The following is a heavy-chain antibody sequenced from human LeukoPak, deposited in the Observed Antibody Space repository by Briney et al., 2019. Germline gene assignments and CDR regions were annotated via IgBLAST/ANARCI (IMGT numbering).Heavy chain of an antibody. CDR3: AKEGD. CDR1: GFTFSSYG. Sequence: GRSLRLSCAASGFTFSSYGMHWVRQAPGKGLEWVAVISYDGSNKYYADSVKGRFTISRDNSKNTLYLQMNSLRAEDTALYYCAKEGDWGQGTLVTVSS. J-gene: IGHJ4*02. CDR2: ISYDGSNK. V-gene: IGHV3-30*19.